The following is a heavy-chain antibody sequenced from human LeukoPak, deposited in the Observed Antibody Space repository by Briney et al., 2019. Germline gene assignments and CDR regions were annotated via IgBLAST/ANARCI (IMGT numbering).Heavy chain of an antibody. D-gene: IGHD1-26*01. CDR1: GFTFSDYR. V-gene: IGHV3-7*01. J-gene: IGHJ3*01. CDR2: IKENGGEK. Sequence: GGSLRLSCAASGFTFSDYRMTWVRQAPGKGLEWVANIKENGGEKYNVDSVKGRVTISRDNAKNSLYLQMNSLRVEGTAVDYCAREKGTVGTTQLSDAFDFWGQGTMVTVSS. CDR3: AREKGTVGTTQLSDAFDF.